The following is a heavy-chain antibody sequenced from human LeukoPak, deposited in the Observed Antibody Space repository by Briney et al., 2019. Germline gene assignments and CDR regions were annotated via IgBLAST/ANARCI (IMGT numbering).Heavy chain of an antibody. D-gene: IGHD3-22*01. J-gene: IGHJ5*02. V-gene: IGHV4-61*01. CDR1: GGSVSSGSYY. CDR2: IYYSGST. Sequence: SETLSLTCTVSGGSVSSGSYYWSWIRQPPGKGLEWIGYIYYSGSTNYNPSLKSRVTISVDTSKNQFSLKLSSVTAADTAVYYCAAYYYDSSGYVYWFDPWGQGTLVTVSP. CDR3: AAYYYDSSGYVYWFDP.